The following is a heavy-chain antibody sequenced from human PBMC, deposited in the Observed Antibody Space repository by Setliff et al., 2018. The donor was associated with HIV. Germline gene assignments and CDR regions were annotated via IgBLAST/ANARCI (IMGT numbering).Heavy chain of an antibody. V-gene: IGHV3-15*01. CDR3: ASDRVDGSENYYNTFDI. J-gene: IGHJ3*02. CDR2: IRSKTAGGTI. Sequence: PGGSLRLSCAVSGFTATEAWMSWVSQAPGKGLEWVVRIRSKTAGGTIEYAAPVKGRFTISRDDSENTLYLQMNSLKTEDTAEYYCASDRVDGSENYYNTFDIWGQGTMVTVSS. D-gene: IGHD3-10*01. CDR1: GFTATEAW.